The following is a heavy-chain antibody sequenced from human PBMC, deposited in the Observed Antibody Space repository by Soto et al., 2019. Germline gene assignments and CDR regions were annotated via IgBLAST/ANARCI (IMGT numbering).Heavy chain of an antibody. CDR2: ISYDGSNK. J-gene: IGHJ6*02. V-gene: IGHV3-30-3*01. D-gene: IGHD1-26*01. Sequence: GGSLRLSCAASGFTFSSYAMHWVRQAPGKGLEWVAVISYDGSNKYYADSVKGRFTISRDNSKNTLYLQMNSLRAEDTAVYYCARDGIAPHYYYGMDVWGQGTTVTVSS. CDR3: ARDGIAPHYYYGMDV. CDR1: GFTFSSYA.